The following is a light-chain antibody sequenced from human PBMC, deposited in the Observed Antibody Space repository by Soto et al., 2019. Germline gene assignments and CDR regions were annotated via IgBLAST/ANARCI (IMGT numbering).Light chain of an antibody. CDR1: RSNIGSNS. CDR3: ATWGDSLNEEV. V-gene: IGLV1-44*01. Sequence: QSVLTQPPSASGTPGQSITVSCAGSRSNIGSNSVNWYQQLPGTAPKLLIYSNDQRPSGVPDRFSGSKSGTSASLAVSGLQSEDEAEYYCATWGDSLNEEVFGGGTKLTVL. CDR2: SND. J-gene: IGLJ2*01.